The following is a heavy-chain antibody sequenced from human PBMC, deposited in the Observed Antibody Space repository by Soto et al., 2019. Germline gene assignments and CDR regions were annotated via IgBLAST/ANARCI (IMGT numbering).Heavy chain of an antibody. J-gene: IGHJ4*02. CDR2: ISYDGSNK. CDR3: ARTLLRYRNTYSSSSDY. V-gene: IGHV3-30-3*01. Sequence: GGSLRLSCAASGFTFSSYAMHWVRQAPGKGLEWVAVISYDGSNKYYADSVKGRFTISRDNSKNTLYLQMNSLRAEDTAVYYCARTLLRYRNTYSSSSDYWGQGTLVTVSS. CDR1: GFTFSSYA. D-gene: IGHD6-13*01.